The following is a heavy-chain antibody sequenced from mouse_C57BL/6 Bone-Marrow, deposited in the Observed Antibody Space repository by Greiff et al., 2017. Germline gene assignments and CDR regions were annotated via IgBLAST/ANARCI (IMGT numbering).Heavy chain of an antibody. Sequence: QVHVKQPGAELVKPGASVKLSCKASGYTFTSYWMHWVKQRPGRGLEWIGRIDPNRGGTKYNEKFKSKATLTVDKPSSTAYMQLSSLTSEDSAVYYCARLAPLWYFDVWGTGTTVTVSS. CDR1: GYTFTSYW. CDR3: ARLAPLWYFDV. D-gene: IGHD6-1*01. CDR2: IDPNRGGT. V-gene: IGHV1-72*01. J-gene: IGHJ1*03.